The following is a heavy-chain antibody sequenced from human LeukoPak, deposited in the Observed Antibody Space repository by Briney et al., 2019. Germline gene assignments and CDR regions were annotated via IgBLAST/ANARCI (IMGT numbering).Heavy chain of an antibody. D-gene: IGHD4/OR15-4a*01. CDR3: AREMVRDGAHSLDTFDI. CDR1: GGSTSSSNW. V-gene: IGHV4-4*02. J-gene: IGHJ3*02. Sequence: SETLSLTCAVSGGSTSSSNWWSWVRQPPGKGLEWIGEIYHSGSTMYNPSLKSRVTISVDTSKNQFSLKLSSVTAADSAVYYCAREMVRDGAHSLDTFDIWGQGTMVTVSS. CDR2: IYHSGST.